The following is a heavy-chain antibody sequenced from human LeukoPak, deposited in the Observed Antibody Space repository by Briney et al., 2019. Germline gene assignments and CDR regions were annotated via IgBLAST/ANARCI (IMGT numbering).Heavy chain of an antibody. CDR2: ISNDGSNE. D-gene: IGHD6-19*01. V-gene: IGHV3-30*04. Sequence: GGSLRLSCAASGFTFSSYAMHWVRQAPGKGLEWVAVISNDGSNEYYADSVKGRFTISRDNSKNTLYLQMNSLRAEDTAVYYCAKGDSAGSGWEIDYWGQGTLVTVSS. J-gene: IGHJ4*02. CDR1: GFTFSSYA. CDR3: AKGDSAGSGWEIDY.